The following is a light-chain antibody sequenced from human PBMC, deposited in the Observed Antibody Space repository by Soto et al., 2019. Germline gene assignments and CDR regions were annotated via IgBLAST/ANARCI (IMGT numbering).Light chain of an antibody. CDR3: QQYYTWPLT. CDR2: GAS. Sequence: ELVMTQSPASLSVSPGERATLSCRASQSVSSNLAWYQQKPGQAPRLLIYGASSRATGIPVRFSGSGSGTEFTLTISSLQSEDFAVYYCQQYYTWPLTFGQGTRLEI. J-gene: IGKJ5*01. V-gene: IGKV3-15*01. CDR1: QSVSSN.